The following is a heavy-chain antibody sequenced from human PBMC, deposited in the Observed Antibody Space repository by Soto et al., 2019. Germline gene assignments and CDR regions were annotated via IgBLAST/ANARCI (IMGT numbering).Heavy chain of an antibody. J-gene: IGHJ5*02. CDR3: GRFRPAFGP. CDR2: ISHRGST. V-gene: IGHV4-31*03. CDR1: GGSISGDDIY. Sequence: QVQLQESGPGLVKPLETLSLTCTVSGGSISGDDIYWRWVRQHPGRGLECIGYISHRGSTEYSRSLKSRVTMSIDKSKNQVSLNLSSGTAADTAVYYCGRFRPAFGPWGQGTLVTVSS.